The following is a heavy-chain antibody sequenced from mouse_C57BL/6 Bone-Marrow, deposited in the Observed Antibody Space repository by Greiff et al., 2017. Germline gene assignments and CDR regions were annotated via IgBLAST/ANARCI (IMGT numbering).Heavy chain of an antibody. CDR2: IYPGNSDT. CDR3: TRRGGNDAVLGWFAY. J-gene: IGHJ3*01. Sequence: VQLQQSGTVLARPGASVKMSCKTSGYTFTSYWMHWVKQRPGQGLEWIGAIYPGNSDTSYNQKFKGQAKLTAVTSASTAYMELSSLTNEDSAVYYCTRRGGNDAVLGWFAYWGQGTLVTVSA. D-gene: IGHD2-3*01. CDR1: GYTFTSYW. V-gene: IGHV1-5*01.